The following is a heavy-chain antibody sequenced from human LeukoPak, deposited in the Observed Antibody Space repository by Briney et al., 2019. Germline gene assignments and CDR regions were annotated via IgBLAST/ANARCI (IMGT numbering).Heavy chain of an antibody. D-gene: IGHD6-6*01. CDR2: ISDSGGNT. Sequence: GGSLRLSCAASGFTFNTYAMSWVRQAPWERLQWVSGISDSGGNTYYADPVRGRFTISRDNSKNTLYLQMNSLRAEDTAVYYCARHRSSWLIDYWGQGTLVTVSS. CDR3: ARHRSSWLIDY. J-gene: IGHJ4*02. CDR1: GFTFNTYA. V-gene: IGHV3-23*01.